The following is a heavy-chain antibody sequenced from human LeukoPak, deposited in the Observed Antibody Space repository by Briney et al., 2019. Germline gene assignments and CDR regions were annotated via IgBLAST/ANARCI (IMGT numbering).Heavy chain of an antibody. J-gene: IGHJ5*02. CDR3: ARYEANWFDP. CDR1: GGTFSSYA. Sequence: AASVKVSCKASGGTFSSYAISWVRQAPGQGLEWMGRIVPILGIANYAQKFQGRVTITADKSTSTAYMELSSLRSEDTAVYYCARYEANWFDPWGQGTLVTVSS. CDR2: IVPILGIA. D-gene: IGHD3-16*01. V-gene: IGHV1-69*04.